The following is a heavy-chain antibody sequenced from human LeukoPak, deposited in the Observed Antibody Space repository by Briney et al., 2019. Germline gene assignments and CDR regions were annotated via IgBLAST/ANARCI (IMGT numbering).Heavy chain of an antibody. V-gene: IGHV1-24*01. D-gene: IGHD4-17*01. CDR1: GYTLTELS. Sequence: ASVKVSCKVSGYTLTELSMHWVRQAPGKGLEWMGGFGPEDGETIYAQKFQGRVTMTEDTSTDTAYMELSSLRSEDTAVYYCATDSERTTVTTINAFDIWGQGTMVTVSS. CDR2: FGPEDGET. CDR3: ATDSERTTVTTINAFDI. J-gene: IGHJ3*02.